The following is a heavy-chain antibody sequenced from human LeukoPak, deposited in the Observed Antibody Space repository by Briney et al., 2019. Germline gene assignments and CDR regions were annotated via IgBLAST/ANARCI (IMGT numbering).Heavy chain of an antibody. V-gene: IGHV1-24*01. Sequence: GASVKVSCKVSGYTLTELSVHWVRQAPGKGLEWMGGFDPEDGETIYAQKFQGRVTMTEDTSTDTAYMELSSLRSEDTAVYYCATGIPGATAPRYYYYYMDVWGKGTTVTVSS. CDR2: FDPEDGET. CDR3: ATGIPGATAPRYYYYYMDV. D-gene: IGHD6-25*01. J-gene: IGHJ6*03. CDR1: GYTLTELS.